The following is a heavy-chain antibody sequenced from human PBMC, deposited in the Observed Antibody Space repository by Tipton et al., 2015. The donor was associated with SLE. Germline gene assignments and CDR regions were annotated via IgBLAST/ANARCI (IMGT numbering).Heavy chain of an antibody. Sequence: QLVQSGAEVKKPGASVKVSCKASGYTFTSYGISWVRQAPGQGLEWMGWISAYNGNTNYAQKLQGRATMTTDTSTSTVYMELSSLRSEDPAVYYCARDSYSSSSSYWYFDLWGRGTLVTVSS. V-gene: IGHV1-18*01. CDR1: GYTFTSYG. D-gene: IGHD6-6*01. CDR3: ARDSYSSSSSYWYFDL. CDR2: ISAYNGNT. J-gene: IGHJ2*01.